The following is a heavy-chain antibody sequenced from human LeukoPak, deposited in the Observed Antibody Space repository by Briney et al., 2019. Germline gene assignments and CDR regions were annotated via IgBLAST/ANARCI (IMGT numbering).Heavy chain of an antibody. CDR3: AKDYCSSTSCSLRTLDY. CDR2: ISYDGSNK. D-gene: IGHD2-2*01. CDR1: GFTFSSYA. V-gene: IGHV3-30*04. J-gene: IGHJ4*02. Sequence: GGSLRLSCAASGFTFSSYAMHWVRQAPGKGLEWVAVISYDGSNKYYADSVKGRFTISRDNATNSLYLQMNSLRAEDTALYYRAKDYCSSTSCSLRTLDYWGQGTLVTVSS.